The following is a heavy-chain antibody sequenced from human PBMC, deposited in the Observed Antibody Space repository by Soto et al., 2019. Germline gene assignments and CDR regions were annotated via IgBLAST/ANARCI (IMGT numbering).Heavy chain of an antibody. D-gene: IGHD2-15*01. V-gene: IGHV3-74*01. CDR1: GFTFSSYW. Sequence: GGSLRLSCAASGFTFSSYWMHWVRQAPGKGLVWVSRINSDGSSTSYADSVKGRFTISRDNAKNTLYLQMNSLRAEDTAVYYCASLGIGYCSGGSCYSGVSAYYFDYWGQGTLVTVSS. J-gene: IGHJ4*02. CDR3: ASLGIGYCSGGSCYSGVSAYYFDY. CDR2: INSDGSST.